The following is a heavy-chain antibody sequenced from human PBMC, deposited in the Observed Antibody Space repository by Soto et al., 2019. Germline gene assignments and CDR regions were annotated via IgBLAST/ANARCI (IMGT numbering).Heavy chain of an antibody. CDR3: ARSPLTHSYAQFDS. D-gene: IGHD3-16*01. V-gene: IGHV4-4*07. Sequence: SETLSLTCTVSGGSLNNYYWSWIRQPAGKGLEWIGRIYTVGSTNYNPSLKSRVTMSIDTSKNQLSLRLTSVTAADTAVYYCARSPLTHSYAQFDSWGQGSLVTVSS. CDR1: GGSLNNYY. CDR2: IYTVGST. J-gene: IGHJ4*02.